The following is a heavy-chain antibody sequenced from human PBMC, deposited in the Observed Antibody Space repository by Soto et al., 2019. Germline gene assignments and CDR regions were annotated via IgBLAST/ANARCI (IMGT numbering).Heavy chain of an antibody. CDR1: GYSFTDYK. Sequence: SVKVSCKTSGYSFTDYKLHWERQAPGQGLEWMGWVDPNGGGSNSAQKFQGSVTMTWDTSITTAYLDLTRLTTNDTSTYFCATWVDYGDFEGFDFWGQGTLVTVSS. CDR3: ATWVDYGDFEGFDF. V-gene: IGHV1-2*04. D-gene: IGHD4-17*01. CDR2: VDPNGGGS. J-gene: IGHJ4*02.